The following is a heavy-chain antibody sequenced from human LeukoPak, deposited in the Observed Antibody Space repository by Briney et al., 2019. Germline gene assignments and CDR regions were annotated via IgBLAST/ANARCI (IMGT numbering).Heavy chain of an antibody. J-gene: IGHJ4*02. V-gene: IGHV4-39*01. CDR1: GGSISSNSYY. CDR3: ARLIVGATSRDY. D-gene: IGHD1-26*01. CDR2: IYYSGST. Sequence: SETLSLTCAVSGGSISSNSYYWGWIRQPPGKGLEWIGSIYYSGSTYYNPSLKSRVTISVDTSKNQFSLKLSSVTAADTAVYYCARLIVGATSRDYWGQGTLVTVSS.